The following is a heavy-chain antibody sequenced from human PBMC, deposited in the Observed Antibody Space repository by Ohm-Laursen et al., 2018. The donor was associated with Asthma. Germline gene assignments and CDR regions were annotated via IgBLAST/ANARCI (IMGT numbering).Heavy chain of an antibody. CDR3: ARDVMEWYLPAFDF. CDR2: GGSYYDGGLK. CDR1: GFTFRSYA. J-gene: IGHJ4*02. Sequence: SLRLSCTASGFTFRSYAMHWVRQAPGKGLEWVAVGGSYYDGGLKYYADSVNGRFTVSRDDSKNTLYLQMNSLRPDDTAVYYCARDVMEWYLPAFDFWGQGTLVTVSS. V-gene: IGHV3-30-3*01. D-gene: IGHD3-3*01.